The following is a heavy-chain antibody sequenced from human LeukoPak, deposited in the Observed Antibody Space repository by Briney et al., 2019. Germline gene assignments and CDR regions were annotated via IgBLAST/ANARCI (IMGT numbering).Heavy chain of an antibody. CDR3: AKGSGFVNFDY. CDR1: GGSISSDY. J-gene: IGHJ4*02. D-gene: IGHD3-3*01. CDR2: IYTSGST. V-gene: IGHV4-4*07. Sequence: SSETRSLTCTFSGGSISSDYWSWIRQPAGKGLEWIGRIYTSGSTNYNPSLKSRITMSVDTSKSQFSLEMTSVTAADTAVYYCAKGSGFVNFDYWGQGTLVTVSS.